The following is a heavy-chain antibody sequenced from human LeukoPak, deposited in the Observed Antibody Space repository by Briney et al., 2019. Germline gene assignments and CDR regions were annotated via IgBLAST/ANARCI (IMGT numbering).Heavy chain of an antibody. J-gene: IGHJ3*02. V-gene: IGHV7-4-1*02. D-gene: IGHD3-9*01. Sequence: GASVKVSCKASGYTFTSYAMNWVRQAPGQGLEWMGWVNTNTGNPTYAQGFTGRFVFSLDTSVSTAYLQISSLKAEDTAVYYCARVDYDFLTGYYFGAFDIWGQGTMVTVSS. CDR1: GYTFTSYA. CDR3: ARVDYDFLTGYYFGAFDI. CDR2: VNTNTGNP.